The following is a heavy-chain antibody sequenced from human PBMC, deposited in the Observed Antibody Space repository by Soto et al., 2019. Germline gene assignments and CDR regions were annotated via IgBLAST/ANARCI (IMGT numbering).Heavy chain of an antibody. CDR3: ASEAAAGKYYFDY. Sequence: SVKVSCKASGGTFSSYAISWVRQAPGQGLEWMGGIIPIFGTANYAQKFQGRVTITADESTSTAYMELSSLRSEDTAVYYCASEAAAGKYYFDYWGQGTLVTVSS. J-gene: IGHJ4*02. CDR2: IIPIFGTA. CDR1: GGTFSSYA. V-gene: IGHV1-69*13. D-gene: IGHD6-13*01.